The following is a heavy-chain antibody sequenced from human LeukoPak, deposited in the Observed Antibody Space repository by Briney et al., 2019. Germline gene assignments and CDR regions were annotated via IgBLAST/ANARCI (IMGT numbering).Heavy chain of an antibody. CDR3: ARLSSVEMATSSAFDI. J-gene: IGHJ3*02. D-gene: IGHD5-24*01. CDR1: GFTFSDYY. V-gene: IGHV3-11*01. CDR2: ISSSGSTI. Sequence: GGSLRLSCAASGFTFSDYYMSWIRQAPGKGLEWVSYISSSGSTIYYADSVKGRFTISRDNAKNSLYLQMSSLRAEDTALYYCARLSSVEMATSSAFDIWGQGTMVIVSS.